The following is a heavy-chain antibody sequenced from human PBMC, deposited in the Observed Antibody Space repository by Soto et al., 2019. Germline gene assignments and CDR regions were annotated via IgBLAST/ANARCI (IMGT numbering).Heavy chain of an antibody. V-gene: IGHV3-48*02. J-gene: IGHJ6*02. D-gene: IGHD1-7*01. CDR3: ARDGITGTRENYYYGMDV. CDR1: GFTFSSYT. CDR2: ISSSSSTI. Sequence: EVQLVESGGGLVQPGGSLRLSCAASGFTFSSYTMNWVRQAPGKGLEWVSYISSSSSTIYYADSVKGRFTISRDNDKNSLYLQMNSMRDEDPAVYYCARDGITGTRENYYYGMDVWGQGTTVTVSS.